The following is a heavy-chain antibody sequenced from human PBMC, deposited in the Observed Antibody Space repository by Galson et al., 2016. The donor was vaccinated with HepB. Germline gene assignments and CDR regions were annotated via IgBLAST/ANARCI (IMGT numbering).Heavy chain of an antibody. V-gene: IGHV7-4-1*02. CDR2: INTNNGNP. CDR3: ARDGAEVLDY. J-gene: IGHJ4*02. CDR1: GYTFTNYA. Sequence: SVKVSCKASGYTFTNYAINWVRQAPGQGLEWMGRINTNNGNPTYAQGFRGRFVFSLDTFVGTAYLQISSVAAEDTAIYFCARDGAEVLDYCGQGTLVTVSA. D-gene: IGHD3-16*01.